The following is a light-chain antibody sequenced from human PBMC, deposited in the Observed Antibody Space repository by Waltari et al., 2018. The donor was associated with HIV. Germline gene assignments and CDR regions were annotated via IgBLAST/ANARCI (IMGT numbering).Light chain of an antibody. V-gene: IGKV1-6*01. CDR2: EVS. J-gene: IGKJ1*01. CDR1: QGIGSR. CDR3: LQSKTSPYT. Sequence: AIQMTQSPASLSASVADRVTITCRASQGIGSRLSWYQQRPGKVPRPLIYEVSSLQPGVPSRFSGSGSGTHFTLTINTLQPEDFATYYCLQSKTSPYTFGPGTDVEVK.